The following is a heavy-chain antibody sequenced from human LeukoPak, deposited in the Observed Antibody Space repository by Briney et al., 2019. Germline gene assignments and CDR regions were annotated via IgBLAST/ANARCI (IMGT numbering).Heavy chain of an antibody. D-gene: IGHD2-2*01. CDR3: ARSLYCSSTSCQPTRGRVDP. V-gene: IGHV4-34*01. CDR1: GGSFSGYY. Sequence: PSETLSLTCAVYGGSFSGYYWSWIRQPPGKGLEWIGEINHSGSTNYNPSLKSRVTISVDTSKNQFSLKLSSVTAADTAVYYCARSLYCSSTSCQPTRGRVDPWGQGTLVTVSS. CDR2: INHSGST. J-gene: IGHJ5*02.